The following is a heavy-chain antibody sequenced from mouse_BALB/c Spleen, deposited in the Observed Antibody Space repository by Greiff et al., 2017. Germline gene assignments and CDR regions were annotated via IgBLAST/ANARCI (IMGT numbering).Heavy chain of an antibody. D-gene: IGHD2-2*01. V-gene: IGHV14-3*02. CDR3: AHGYGDYYAMDD. CDR2: IDPANGNT. J-gene: IGHJ4*01. CDR1: GFNIKDTY. Sequence: EQLKQSGAELVKPGASVKLSCTASGFNIKDTYMHWVKQRPEQGLEWIGRIDPANGNTKYDPKFQGKATITADTSSNTAYLQLSSLTSEDTAVYYCAHGYGDYYAMDDGGQGTSVTVSS.